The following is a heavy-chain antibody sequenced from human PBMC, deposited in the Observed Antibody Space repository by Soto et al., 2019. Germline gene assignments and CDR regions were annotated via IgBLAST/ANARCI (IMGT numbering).Heavy chain of an antibody. CDR1: GGTFSTYA. CDR3: ASGIQMWLRRINNGYSG. D-gene: IGHD5-12*01. Sequence: QVQLVQSGAEVKKPESSVKFSCKAPGGTFSTYAISWVRQAPGQGLELMGGIIPMLGTANYAQRFQDRVTITADEPTNTVYMELSSLRSEDTAVYFCASGIQMWLRRINNGYSGWGQGTLVNVSS. V-gene: IGHV1-69*12. CDR2: IIPMLGTA. J-gene: IGHJ4*02.